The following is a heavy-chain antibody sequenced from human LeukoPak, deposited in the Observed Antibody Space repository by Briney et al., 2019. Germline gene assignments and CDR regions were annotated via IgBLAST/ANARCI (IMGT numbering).Heavy chain of an antibody. CDR3: ARGSGSFWY. D-gene: IGHD1-26*01. CDR1: GFTFSNYW. J-gene: IGHJ4*02. Sequence: PGGSLRLSCAASGFTFSNYWMNWVRQAPGKGLEWVANIEQDGSEKYYVDSVEGRFTISRDNAKNSLYLQMNSLRAEDTAVYYCARGSGSFWYWGQGTLVTVSS. CDR2: IEQDGSEK. V-gene: IGHV3-7*04.